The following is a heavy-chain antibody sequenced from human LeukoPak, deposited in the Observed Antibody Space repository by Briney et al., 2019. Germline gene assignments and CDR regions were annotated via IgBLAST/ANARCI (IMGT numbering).Heavy chain of an antibody. V-gene: IGHV3-7*01. CDR3: ARDNYDILTGYPANWFDP. D-gene: IGHD3-9*01. J-gene: IGHJ5*02. CDR2: IKQDGSEK. CDR1: GFTFSSYW. Sequence: GGSLRLSCAASGFTFSSYWMSWVRQAPGKGLECVANIKQDGSEKYYVDSVKGRFTISRDNAKNSLYLQMNSLRAEDTAVYYCARDNYDILTGYPANWFDPWGQGTLVTVSS.